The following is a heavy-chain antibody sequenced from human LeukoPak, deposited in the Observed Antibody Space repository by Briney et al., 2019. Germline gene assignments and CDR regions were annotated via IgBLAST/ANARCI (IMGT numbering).Heavy chain of an antibody. CDR3: ARNRRELARVPLDY. CDR2: ISYDGSNK. J-gene: IGHJ4*02. D-gene: IGHD6-6*01. CDR1: GFTFSSYG. V-gene: IGHV3-30*03. Sequence: PGRSLRLSCAASGFTFSSYGMHWVRQAPGKGLEWVAVISYDGSNKYYADSVKGRFTISRDNSKNTLYLQMNSLRDEDTAVYYCARNRRELARVPLDYWGQGTLVTVSS.